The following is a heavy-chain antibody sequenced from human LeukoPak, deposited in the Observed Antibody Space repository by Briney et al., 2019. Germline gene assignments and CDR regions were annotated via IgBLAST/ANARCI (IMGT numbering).Heavy chain of an antibody. D-gene: IGHD3-3*01. CDR1: GYSFTSYW. CDR3: ARQGPIFGVVILPHDAFDI. Sequence: GESLKISCKGSGYSFTSYWIGWVRQMPGKGLEWMGIIYPGDSDPRYSPSFQGQVTISADKSISTAYLQWSSLKASDTAMYYCARQGPIFGVVILPHDAFDIWGQGTMVTVSS. J-gene: IGHJ3*02. CDR2: IYPGDSDP. V-gene: IGHV5-51*01.